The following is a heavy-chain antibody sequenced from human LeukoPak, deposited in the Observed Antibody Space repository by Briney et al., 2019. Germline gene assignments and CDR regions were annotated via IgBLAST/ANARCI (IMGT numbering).Heavy chain of an antibody. Sequence: PGGSVRLSCVASGFSFSYHGMHWVRQAPGKGLEWVTLIRYDGSGKYYADSVKGRSTISRDTSKITLYLQMNSLTPEDTAVYYCVKDQKGGGYYYEDWGQGTLVTVSS. CDR2: IRYDGSGK. V-gene: IGHV3-30*02. J-gene: IGHJ4*02. CDR3: VKDQKGGGYYYED. D-gene: IGHD3-22*01. CDR1: GFSFSYHG.